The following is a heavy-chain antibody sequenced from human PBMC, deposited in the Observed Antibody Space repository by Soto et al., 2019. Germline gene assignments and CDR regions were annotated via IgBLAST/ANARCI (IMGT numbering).Heavy chain of an antibody. V-gene: IGHV4-59*01. CDR3: ARDVITTAGTGGFDY. Sequence: QVQLQESGPGLVKPSETLSLTCTVSGGSISRYYWSWIRQPPGKGLEWIGYIYYSGSTNHNPSLKSRFTISVDTAKNQFSLKLSSVTAADTAVYYCARDVITTAGTGGFDYWGQGTLVTVPS. CDR2: IYYSGST. CDR1: GGSISRYY. J-gene: IGHJ4*02. D-gene: IGHD6-13*01.